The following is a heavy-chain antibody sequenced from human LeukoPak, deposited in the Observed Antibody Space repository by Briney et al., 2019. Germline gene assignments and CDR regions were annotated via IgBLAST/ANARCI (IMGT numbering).Heavy chain of an antibody. D-gene: IGHD3-22*01. Sequence: GGSLRLSCAASGFTFSSYAMSWVRQAPGKGLEWVSAISGSGGSTYYADSVKGRFTISRDNSKNTLYLQMNSLRAEDTAVYYCAKSLITMIVVVPRNPFDYWGQGTLVTVSS. CDR1: GFTFSSYA. CDR3: AKSLITMIVVVPRNPFDY. J-gene: IGHJ4*02. V-gene: IGHV3-23*01. CDR2: ISGSGGST.